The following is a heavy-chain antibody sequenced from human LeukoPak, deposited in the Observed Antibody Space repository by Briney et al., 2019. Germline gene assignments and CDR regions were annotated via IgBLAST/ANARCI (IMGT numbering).Heavy chain of an antibody. Sequence: GGSLRLSCAASGFTFSSYAMSWVRQAPGKGLEWVSVISGSDGSTYYADSVKGRFTISRDNSKNTLYLQINSLIPEDTAVYYCARGRQPPTLIFDPWGQGTLVTVSS. CDR2: ISGSDGST. V-gene: IGHV3-23*01. J-gene: IGHJ5*02. CDR1: GFTFSSYA. CDR3: ARGRQPPTLIFDP. D-gene: IGHD2/OR15-2a*01.